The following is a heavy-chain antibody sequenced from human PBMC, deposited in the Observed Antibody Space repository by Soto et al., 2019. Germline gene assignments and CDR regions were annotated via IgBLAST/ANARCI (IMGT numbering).Heavy chain of an antibody. CDR2: IYYSGST. J-gene: IGHJ6*02. CDR1: GGSISSGGDY. CDR3: ARSMVRGVIGYYSYAMDV. V-gene: IGHV4-31*03. Sequence: QVQLQESGPGLVKPSQTLSLTCTVSGGSISSGGDYWSWVRQHPGKGLEWIGYIYYSGSTYYNPSLKRRVTISVDTSKNQFSLKLSSVTAADTAVYYCARSMVRGVIGYYSYAMDVWGQGTTVTVSS. D-gene: IGHD3-10*01.